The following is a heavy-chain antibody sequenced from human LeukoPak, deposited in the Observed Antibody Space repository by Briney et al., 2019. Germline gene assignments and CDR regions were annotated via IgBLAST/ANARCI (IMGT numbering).Heavy chain of an antibody. CDR1: GGSISSGGYY. CDR3: ARASGYSSSPFDY. CDR2: IYHSGST. V-gene: IGHV4-30-2*01. D-gene: IGHD3-3*01. J-gene: IGHJ4*02. Sequence: PSQTLSLTCTVSGGSISSGGYYWSWIRQHPGKGLEWIGYIYHSGSTYYNPSLKSRVTISVDRSKNQFSLKLSSVTAADTAVYYCARASGYSSSPFDYWGQGTLVTVSS.